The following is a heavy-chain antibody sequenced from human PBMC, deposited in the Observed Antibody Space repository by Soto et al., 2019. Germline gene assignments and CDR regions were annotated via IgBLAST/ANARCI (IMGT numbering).Heavy chain of an antibody. D-gene: IGHD1-1*01. CDR2: ISSDGNHK. CDR3: ARWEQPLFDY. CDR1: GFSVSAYT. V-gene: IGHV3-30*09. J-gene: IGHJ4*02. Sequence: QVQLVESGGGVVQPGRSLRLSCAASGFSVSAYTVHWVRQAPGNGLEWVAVISSDGNHKYYTDSVKGRFAISRDTSTNTVFLQMSSLGPQDTAVYYCARWEQPLFDYWGQGTLVTVSS.